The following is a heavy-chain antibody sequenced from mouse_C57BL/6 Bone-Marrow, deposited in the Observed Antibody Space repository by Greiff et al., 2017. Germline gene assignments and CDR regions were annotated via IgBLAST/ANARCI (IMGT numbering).Heavy chain of an antibody. J-gene: IGHJ4*01. CDR1: GFNIKDDY. CDR2: IDPEIGDT. Sequence: VQLQQSGAELVRPGASVKLSCTASGFNIKDDYIHWVKQRPEQGLEWIGWIDPEIGDTEYASKFQGKATITSDTSSSTAYMQLSSLTSEDSAVYFCARCGNYLYAMDYWGQGTSVTVSS. D-gene: IGHD2-1*01. V-gene: IGHV14-4*01. CDR3: ARCGNYLYAMDY.